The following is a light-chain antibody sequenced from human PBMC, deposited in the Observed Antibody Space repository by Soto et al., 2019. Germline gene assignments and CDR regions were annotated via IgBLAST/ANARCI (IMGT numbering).Light chain of an antibody. CDR2: WAS. J-gene: IGKJ1*01. V-gene: IGKV4-1*01. CDR1: QRVLYSSNNKNY. Sequence: DIVMTQSPDSLAVSLGERATINCKSSQRVLYSSNNKNYLAWYQQKPGQPPKALIYWASTRESGVPDRFSGRGSGTDFTLTISSLQAEDVAVYYCQQYYTTPWTFGQGTKVEIK. CDR3: QQYYTTPWT.